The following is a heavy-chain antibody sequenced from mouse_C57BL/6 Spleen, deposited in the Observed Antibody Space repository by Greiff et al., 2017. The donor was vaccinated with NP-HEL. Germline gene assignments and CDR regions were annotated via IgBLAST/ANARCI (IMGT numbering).Heavy chain of an antibody. D-gene: IGHD2-4*01. V-gene: IGHV5-17*01. J-gene: IGHJ2*01. Sequence: EVKLMESGGGLVKPGGSLKLSCAASGFTFSDYGMHWVRQAPEKGLEWVAYISSGSSTIYYADIVKGRFTISRDNAKNTLFLQMTSLRSEDTAMYYCAREGLRPFDYWGQGTTLTVSS. CDR1: GFTFSDYG. CDR3: AREGLRPFDY. CDR2: ISSGSSTI.